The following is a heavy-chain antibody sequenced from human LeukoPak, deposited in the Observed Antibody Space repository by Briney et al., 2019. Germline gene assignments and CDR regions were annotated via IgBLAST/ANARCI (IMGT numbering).Heavy chain of an antibody. Sequence: ASVKVSCKASGYTFTNYDISWVRQAPGQGLEWMGWISVYNGNTKYTQNLQGRVTMTTDTSSSTAYMEMRSLRSDDTAVYYCARESTDYYYGSGSYYGRETYDAFDIWGQGTMVTVSS. J-gene: IGHJ3*02. D-gene: IGHD3-10*01. CDR3: ARESTDYYYGSGSYYGRETYDAFDI. CDR2: ISVYNGNT. CDR1: GYTFTNYD. V-gene: IGHV1-18*01.